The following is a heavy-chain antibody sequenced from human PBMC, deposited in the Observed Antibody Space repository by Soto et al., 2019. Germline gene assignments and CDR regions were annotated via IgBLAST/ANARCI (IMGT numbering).Heavy chain of an antibody. Sequence: EVQLVESGGVVVQPGGSLRLSCEVSGFTFDDYTMHWVRQAPGKGLEWVATIKQDGSEKYYVDSVKGRFTISRDNAENSLYLQMNSLSAEDTAVYFCARDVGYDYVNWGQGTLVTVSS. J-gene: IGHJ4*02. CDR3: ARDVGYDYVN. CDR2: IKQDGSEK. CDR1: GFTFDDYT. D-gene: IGHD5-12*01. V-gene: IGHV3-7*01.